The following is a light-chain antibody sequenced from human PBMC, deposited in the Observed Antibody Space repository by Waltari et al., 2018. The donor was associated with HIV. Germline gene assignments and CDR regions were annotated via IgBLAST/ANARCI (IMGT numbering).Light chain of an antibody. CDR1: GSDIGGYVY. V-gene: IGLV2-14*01. Sequence: QSALTQPASVSGSPGQSITISCTGTGSDIGGYVYVSWYQPHPGKAPKLMIYEVNNRPSGVSNRFSGSKAGNTASLTISGLQAEDEADYYCSSYTGSSTYVFGTGTKVTVL. J-gene: IGLJ1*01. CDR2: EVN. CDR3: SSYTGSSTYV.